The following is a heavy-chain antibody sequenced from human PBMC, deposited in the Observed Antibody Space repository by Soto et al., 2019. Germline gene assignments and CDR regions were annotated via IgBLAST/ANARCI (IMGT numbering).Heavy chain of an antibody. CDR1: GNTFTYRY. Sequence: QMQLGQSGAEVKRTGSSVTVSCKALGNTFTYRYLHWVRQAPGQALEWMGWITPFTGDVHYAQKFQERVTITRDRSISTAYMRMSSLRSDDTAMYYCATGGAGSGPFTWELPDHWGQGTLVTVSS. D-gene: IGHD1-26*01. CDR3: ATGGAGSGPFTWELPDH. V-gene: IGHV1-45*02. CDR2: ITPFTGDV. J-gene: IGHJ4*02.